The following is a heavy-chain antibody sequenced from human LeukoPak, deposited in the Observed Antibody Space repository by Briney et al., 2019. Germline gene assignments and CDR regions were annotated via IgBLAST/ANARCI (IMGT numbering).Heavy chain of an antibody. Sequence: PSETLSLTCTVSGGSISSSSYYWGWIRQPPGKGLEWIGSIYYSGNTYYSPSLKSRVTISVDTTNNQFSLKLTSVTAADTSVYYCARQKSGGYGLFDYWGQGTLVTVSA. D-gene: IGHD1-26*01. CDR2: IYYSGNT. CDR1: GGSISSSSYY. V-gene: IGHV4-39*01. J-gene: IGHJ4*02. CDR3: ARQKSGGYGLFDY.